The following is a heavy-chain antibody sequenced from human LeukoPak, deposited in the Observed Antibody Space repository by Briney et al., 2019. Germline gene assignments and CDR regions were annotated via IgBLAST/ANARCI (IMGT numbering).Heavy chain of an antibody. D-gene: IGHD1-14*01. CDR1: GFTFNNYW. Sequence: GGSLRLSCAASGFTFNNYWMHWVRQAPGKGLVWVSRINTDGSITTYADSVEGRFSGSRDNAKNTLYLQMNSLRVEDTGVYYCARGYSRSWFDPWGQGTLITVPS. J-gene: IGHJ5*02. CDR3: ARGYSRSWFDP. CDR2: INTDGSIT. V-gene: IGHV3-74*03.